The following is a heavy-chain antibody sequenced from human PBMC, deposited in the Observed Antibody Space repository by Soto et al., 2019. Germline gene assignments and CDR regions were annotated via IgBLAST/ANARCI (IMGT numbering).Heavy chain of an antibody. D-gene: IGHD3-22*01. CDR2: IYYSGST. Sequence: QVQLQESGPGLVKPSQTLSLTCTVSGGSISSGGYYWSWIRQHPGKGLEWIGYIYYSGSTYYNPSLKSRVTISVDTSKNQFSLKLSSVTAADTAVYYCARGGDYYDSSGYYYAPIYYGMDVWGQGTTVTVSS. CDR3: ARGGDYYDSSGYYYAPIYYGMDV. V-gene: IGHV4-31*03. CDR1: GGSISSGGYY. J-gene: IGHJ6*02.